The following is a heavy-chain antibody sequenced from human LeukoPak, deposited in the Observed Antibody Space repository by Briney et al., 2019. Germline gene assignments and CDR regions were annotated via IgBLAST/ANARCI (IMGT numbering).Heavy chain of an antibody. CDR1: GGSISSSRYY. CDR2: IYYSGST. V-gene: IGHV4-61*01. D-gene: IGHD5-12*01. Sequence: SETLSLTCTVSGGSISSSRYYWGWIRQPPGKGLEWIGYIYYSGSTNYNPSLKSRVTISVDTSKNQFSLKLSSVTAADTAVYYCARDRGGIVATRATGLDVWGKGTTVTVSS. CDR3: ARDRGGIVATRATGLDV. J-gene: IGHJ6*04.